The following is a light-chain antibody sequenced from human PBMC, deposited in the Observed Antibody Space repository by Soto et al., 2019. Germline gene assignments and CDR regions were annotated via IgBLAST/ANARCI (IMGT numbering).Light chain of an antibody. CDR1: QSVSSNY. V-gene: IGKV3-20*01. Sequence: DIVLTQSPDTLSLSPGERATLSCRASQSVSSNYLAWYQQKPGQAPRLLIYGASTRATGIPDRFSGSGSGTDFTLTISRLEPEDFAVSYCQQYGSSSYTFGQGTRLEIK. CDR3: QQYGSSSYT. J-gene: IGKJ2*01. CDR2: GAS.